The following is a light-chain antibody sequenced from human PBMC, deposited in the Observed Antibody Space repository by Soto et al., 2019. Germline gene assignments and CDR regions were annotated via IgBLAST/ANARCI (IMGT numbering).Light chain of an antibody. Sequence: DIVMTQSPLSLPVTPGEPASISCRSSQSLLHSNGYNYLDWYLQKPGQSPQLLIYWGSNRASGVPDRFSGSGSGTDFTLKISRVEAEDVGVYYCMQALQTPWTFGQGTNVDIK. CDR1: QSLLHSNGYNY. J-gene: IGKJ1*01. CDR2: WGS. CDR3: MQALQTPWT. V-gene: IGKV2-28*01.